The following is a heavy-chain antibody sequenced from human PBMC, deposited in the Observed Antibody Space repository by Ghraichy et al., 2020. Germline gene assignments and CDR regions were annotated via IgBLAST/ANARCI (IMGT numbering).Heavy chain of an antibody. CDR3: ARAPVYDSSGYYFYYYYGMDV. V-gene: IGHV1-8*01. CDR2: MNPNSGNT. Sequence: ASLKVSCKASGHTFTSYDINWVRQATGQGLEWMGWMNPNSGNTGYAQKFQGRVTMTRNTSISTAYMELSSLRSEDTAVYYCARAPVYDSSGYYFYYYYGMDVWGQGTTVTVSS. CDR1: GHTFTSYD. D-gene: IGHD3-22*01. J-gene: IGHJ6*02.